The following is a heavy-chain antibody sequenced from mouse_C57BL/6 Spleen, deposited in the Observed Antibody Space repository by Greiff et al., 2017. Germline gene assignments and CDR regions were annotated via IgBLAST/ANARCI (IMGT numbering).Heavy chain of an antibody. V-gene: IGHV1-82*01. CDR1: GYAFSSSW. CDR2: IYPGDGDT. J-gene: IGHJ2*01. Sequence: QVQLQQSGPELVKPGASVKISCKASGYAFSSSWMNWVKQRPGKGLEWIGRIYPGDGDTNYNGKFKGKATLTADKSSSTAYMQLSSLTSEDSAVYFCARLTGHYFDYWGQGTTLTVSS. CDR3: ARLTGHYFDY. D-gene: IGHD4-1*01.